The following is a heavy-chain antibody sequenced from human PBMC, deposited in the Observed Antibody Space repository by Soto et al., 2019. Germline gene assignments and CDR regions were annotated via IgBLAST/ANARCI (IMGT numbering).Heavy chain of an antibody. CDR2: LIPIFGTA. CDR3: ERENHYYDSSDQDPNGMDV. D-gene: IGHD3-22*01. Sequence: QVQLVQSGAEVKKPGSSVKVSCKASGGTFSSYAISWVQQAPGQGLEWMGGLIPIFGTANYAQKFQGRVTVTADESTSTAYMELSSLRSEDTAVYYCERENHYYDSSDQDPNGMDVWGQGTTVTVSS. V-gene: IGHV1-69*01. J-gene: IGHJ6*02. CDR1: GGTFSSYA.